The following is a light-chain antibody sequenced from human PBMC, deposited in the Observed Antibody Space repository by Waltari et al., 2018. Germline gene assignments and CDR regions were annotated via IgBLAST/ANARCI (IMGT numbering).Light chain of an antibody. CDR2: DVV. V-gene: IGLV2-11*01. J-gene: IGLJ2*01. Sequence: QSALTQPRSVSGSPGQSVTISCSGTSSDFNGYNYVSWNQQLPGKPPNLMIYDVVKRPSGVPYRFSASKSGNTASLTISGLQAEDEADYYCCSYVGSNVVFGGGTKLTVL. CDR1: SSDFNGYNY. CDR3: CSYVGSNVV.